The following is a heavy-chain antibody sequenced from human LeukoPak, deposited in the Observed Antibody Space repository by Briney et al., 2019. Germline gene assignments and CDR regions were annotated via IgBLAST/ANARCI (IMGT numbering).Heavy chain of an antibody. Sequence: SETLSLTCAVYGGSFSGYYWSCIRQPPGKGLEWIGEINHSGSTNYNPSLKSRVTISVDTSKNQFSLKLSSVTAADTAVYYCARGNIGPYYFDYWGQGTLVTVSS. CDR3: ARGNIGPYYFDY. CDR2: INHSGST. CDR1: GGSFSGYY. V-gene: IGHV4-34*01. D-gene: IGHD2/OR15-2a*01. J-gene: IGHJ4*02.